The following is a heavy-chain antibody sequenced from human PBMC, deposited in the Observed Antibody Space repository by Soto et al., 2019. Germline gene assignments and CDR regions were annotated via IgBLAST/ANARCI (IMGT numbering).Heavy chain of an antibody. Sequence: QVQLVESGGGVVQPGRSLRLSCAASGFTFSSYAMHWVRQAPGKGLEWVAVISYDGSNKYYADSVKGRFTISRDNSKNTLYLHMNSLRAEDTAVYYCARGRLGVDYWGQGTLVTVSS. J-gene: IGHJ4*02. V-gene: IGHV3-30-3*01. CDR2: ISYDGSNK. D-gene: IGHD5-12*01. CDR1: GFTFSSYA. CDR3: ARGRLGVDY.